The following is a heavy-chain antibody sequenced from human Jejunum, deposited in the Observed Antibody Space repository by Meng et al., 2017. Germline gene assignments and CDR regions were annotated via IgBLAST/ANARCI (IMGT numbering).Heavy chain of an antibody. V-gene: IGHV3-9*01. CDR1: GFTFKDYA. Sequence: SLKISCVGSGFTFKDYAMHWVRQVPGKGLEWVSGISWNSGNIVYADSVEGRFTISRDNAKNSLYLQMNRLRVEDTALYFCAKDSDVFWFGEFGLKYYSDYWGQGALVTVSS. CDR2: ISWNSGNI. J-gene: IGHJ4*02. CDR3: AKDSDVFWFGEFGLKYYSDY. D-gene: IGHD3-10*01.